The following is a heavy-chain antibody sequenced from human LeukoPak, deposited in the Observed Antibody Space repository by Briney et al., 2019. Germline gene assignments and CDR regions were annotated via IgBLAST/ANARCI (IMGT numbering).Heavy chain of an antibody. CDR2: ISGSGGST. Sequence: GGSLRLSCAASGFTFSSYAMSWVRQAPGKGLEWVSAISGSGGSTYYADSVKGRFTISRDNSKNTLYLQMNSLRAEDTAVYYCAKVPRPGSLGANWFDPWGQGTLVTVSS. J-gene: IGHJ5*02. CDR3: AKVPRPGSLGANWFDP. V-gene: IGHV3-23*01. D-gene: IGHD3-16*01. CDR1: GFTFSSYA.